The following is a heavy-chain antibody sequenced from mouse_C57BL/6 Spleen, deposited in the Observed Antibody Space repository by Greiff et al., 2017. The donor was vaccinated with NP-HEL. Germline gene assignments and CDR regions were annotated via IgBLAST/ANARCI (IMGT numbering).Heavy chain of an antibody. V-gene: IGHV1-81*01. CDR2: IYPRSGNT. CDR3: ARRGEIYYDYDGAWFAY. J-gene: IGHJ3*01. CDR1: GYTFTSYG. D-gene: IGHD2-4*01. Sequence: QVQLQQSGAELARPGASVKLSCKASGYTFTSYGISWVKQRTGQGLEWIGEIYPRSGNTYYNEKFKGKATLTADKSSSTAYMELRSLTSEDSAVYFCARRGEIYYDYDGAWFAYWGQGTLVTVSA.